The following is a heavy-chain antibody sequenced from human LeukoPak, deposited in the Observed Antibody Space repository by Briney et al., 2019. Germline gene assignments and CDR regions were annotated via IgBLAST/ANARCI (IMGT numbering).Heavy chain of an antibody. V-gene: IGHV4-39*01. CDR1: GGSISSSSYY. CDR3: ARGNDGAVAVSDY. D-gene: IGHD6-19*01. CDR2: IYYSGST. J-gene: IGHJ4*02. Sequence: KTSETLSLTCTVSGGSISSSSYYWGWIRQPPGKGLEWIGSIYYSGSTYYNPSLKSRVTISVDTSKNQFSLKLSSVTAADTAVYYCARGNDGAVAVSDYWGQGTLVTVSS.